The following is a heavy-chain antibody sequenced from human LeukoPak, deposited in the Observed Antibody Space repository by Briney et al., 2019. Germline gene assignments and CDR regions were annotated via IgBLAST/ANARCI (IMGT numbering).Heavy chain of an antibody. Sequence: GGSLRLSCAASGFTFSSYGMHWVRQAPGKGLEWVAVIWYDGSNKYHADSVKGRFTISRDNSKNTLYLQMNSLRAEDTAVYYCAKDQGGVVAGYYYYYMDVWGKGTTVTVSS. D-gene: IGHD6-19*01. CDR3: AKDQGGVVAGYYYYYMDV. V-gene: IGHV3-33*06. CDR1: GFTFSSYG. J-gene: IGHJ6*03. CDR2: IWYDGSNK.